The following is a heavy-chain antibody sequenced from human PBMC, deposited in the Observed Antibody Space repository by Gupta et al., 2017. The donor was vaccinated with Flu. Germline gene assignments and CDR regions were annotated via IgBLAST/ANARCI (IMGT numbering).Heavy chain of an antibody. CDR2: INHSGST. Sequence: QVQLQQWGAGLLKPSETLSLTCAVYGGSFSGYYWSWIRQPPGKGLEWIGEINHSGSTTYNPSLKSRVTISVDTSKNQFSLKLSSVTAADTAVYYCARGGVVVAAPRALDYWGQGTLVTVSS. V-gene: IGHV4-34*01. J-gene: IGHJ4*02. CDR1: GGSFSGYY. CDR3: ARGGVVVAAPRALDY. D-gene: IGHD2-15*01.